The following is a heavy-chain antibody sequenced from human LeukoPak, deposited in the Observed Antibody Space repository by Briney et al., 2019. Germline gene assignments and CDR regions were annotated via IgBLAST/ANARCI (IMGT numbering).Heavy chain of an antibody. D-gene: IGHD3-16*02. Sequence: GGSLRLSCAASGFTFSSYWMSWVRQAPGKGLEWVSSISSSSSYIYYADSVKGRFTISRDNAKNSLYLQMNSLRAEDTAVYYCARDAFGGVIYAFDIWGQGTMVTVSS. CDR1: GFTFSSYW. V-gene: IGHV3-21*01. CDR3: ARDAFGGVIYAFDI. CDR2: ISSSSSYI. J-gene: IGHJ3*02.